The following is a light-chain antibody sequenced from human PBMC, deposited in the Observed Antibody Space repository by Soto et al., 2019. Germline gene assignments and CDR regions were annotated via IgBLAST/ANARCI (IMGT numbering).Light chain of an antibody. V-gene: IGKV3-15*01. CDR3: QQYYHWPRT. Sequence: TQYPATLSVSPGERVTLSCRARQSVGSNLAWFQQKPGQAPRLLMYAASTRPTSIAARFSGSGSGTDFILTITSLQSEDSGVFYCQQYYHWPRTFGQGTKV. CDR1: QSVGSN. CDR2: AAS. J-gene: IGKJ1*01.